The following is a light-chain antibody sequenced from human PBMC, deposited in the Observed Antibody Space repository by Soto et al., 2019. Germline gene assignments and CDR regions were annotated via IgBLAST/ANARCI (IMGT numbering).Light chain of an antibody. V-gene: IGLV2-14*03. Sequence: QSALTQPASVSGSPGQSITISCTGTSSDVGAYNYVSWYQHHPGKAPKLIIYDVSDRPSGVSNRFSASKSGSTASLTISGLQAEDEADYYCSSSTSSNTEVFGTGTKVTV. CDR2: DVS. J-gene: IGLJ1*01. CDR3: SSSTSSNTEV. CDR1: SSDVGAYNY.